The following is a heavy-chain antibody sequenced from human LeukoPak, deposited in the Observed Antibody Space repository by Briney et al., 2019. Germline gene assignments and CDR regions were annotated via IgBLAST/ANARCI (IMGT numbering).Heavy chain of an antibody. CDR2: ISGGADYI. D-gene: IGHD3-22*01. Sequence: GGSLRLSCAASRFTFSSYTMNWVPEAPRKGLEWVSSISGGADYIYYADSVRGRFTISRDNAKNSLYLQMNSLRAEDTAVYYCASNYDNSGYYGIDYWGQGTLVTVSS. CDR3: ASNYDNSGYYGIDY. V-gene: IGHV3-21*01. CDR1: RFTFSSYT. J-gene: IGHJ4*02.